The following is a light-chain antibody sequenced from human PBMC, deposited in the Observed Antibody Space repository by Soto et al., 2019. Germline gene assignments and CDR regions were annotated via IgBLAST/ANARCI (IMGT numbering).Light chain of an antibody. J-gene: IGLJ3*02. V-gene: IGLV1-36*01. Sequence: QSVLTQPPSVSGVPRQRVTISCSGSSSNIGNNDVDWYQQLPGKAPRLLIYHDDLLPSGISDRFSGSKSGTSASLAISWLQSADEAIYYCSPWDDSLNGHGFGGGTKLTVL. CDR1: SSNIGNND. CDR3: SPWDDSLNGHG. CDR2: HDD.